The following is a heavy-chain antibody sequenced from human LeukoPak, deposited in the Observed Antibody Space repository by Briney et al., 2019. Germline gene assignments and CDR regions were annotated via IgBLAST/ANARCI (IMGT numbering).Heavy chain of an antibody. CDR3: ARSVMVRGVINRYYMDV. CDR2: MNPNSGNT. J-gene: IGHJ6*03. CDR1: GYTFTSYD. V-gene: IGHV1-8*03. D-gene: IGHD3-10*01. Sequence: ASVKVSCKASGYTFTSYDINWVRQATGQGLEWMGWMNPNSGNTGYAQKFQGRVTITRNTSISTAYMELSSLRSEDTAVYYCARSVMVRGVINRYYMDVWGKGTTVTVSS.